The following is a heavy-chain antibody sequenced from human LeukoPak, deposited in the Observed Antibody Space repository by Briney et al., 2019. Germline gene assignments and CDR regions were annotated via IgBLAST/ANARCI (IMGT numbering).Heavy chain of an antibody. Sequence: GGSLRLSCAASGFTFSSYAMHWVRQAPGKGLEWVAVISYDGSNKYYADSVKGRFTISRDNSKNTLYLQMNSLRAEDTAVYYCAKGKAAAGRDYWGQGTLVTVSS. D-gene: IGHD6-13*01. CDR3: AKGKAAAGRDY. V-gene: IGHV3-30-3*01. CDR2: ISYDGSNK. J-gene: IGHJ4*02. CDR1: GFTFSSYA.